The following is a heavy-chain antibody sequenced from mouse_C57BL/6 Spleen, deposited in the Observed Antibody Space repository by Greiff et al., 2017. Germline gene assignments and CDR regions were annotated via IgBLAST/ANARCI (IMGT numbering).Heavy chain of an antibody. CDR2: IDPENGDT. Sequence: EVQLQQSGAELVRPGASVRLSCTASGFNFKDDYMHWVKQRPEQGLEWIGWIDPENGDTEYASKFQGKATITADTSSNTAYLQLSSLTSEDTAVYYCTTRDYYAMDYWGQGTSVTVSS. J-gene: IGHJ4*01. CDR3: TTRDYYAMDY. CDR1: GFNFKDDY. V-gene: IGHV14-4*01.